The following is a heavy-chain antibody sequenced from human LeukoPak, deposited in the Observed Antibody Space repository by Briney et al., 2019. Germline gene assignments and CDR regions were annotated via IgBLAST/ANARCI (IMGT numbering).Heavy chain of an antibody. Sequence: PGRSLRLSCAASGFTFSSYGMHWVRQAPGKGLEWVAVISYDGSNKYYADSVKGRFTISRDNSKNTLYLQMNSLRAEDTAVYYCAKDVVPKSRPHCYYYGMDVWGKGTTVTVSS. V-gene: IGHV3-30*18. CDR3: AKDVVPKSRPHCYYYGMDV. D-gene: IGHD2-21*01. CDR1: GFTFSSYG. J-gene: IGHJ6*04. CDR2: ISYDGSNK.